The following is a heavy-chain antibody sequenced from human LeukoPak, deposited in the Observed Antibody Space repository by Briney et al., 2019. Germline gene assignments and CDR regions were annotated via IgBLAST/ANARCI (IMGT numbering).Heavy chain of an antibody. D-gene: IGHD4-17*01. CDR3: ARDYDYGDYPGY. CDR1: AFLFVDYG. CDR2: INWNGGRT. J-gene: IGHJ4*02. V-gene: IGHV3-20*04. Sequence: PGGSLRLSCAAAAFLFVDYGIRWVRQAPGKGLEWVSGINWNGGRTGYADSVKGRFTISRDNAKNSLYLQMNSLRAEDTALYYCARDYDYGDYPGYWGQGTLVTVSS.